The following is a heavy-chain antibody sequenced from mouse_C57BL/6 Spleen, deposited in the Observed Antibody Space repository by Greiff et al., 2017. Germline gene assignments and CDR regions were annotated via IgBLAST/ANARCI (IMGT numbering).Heavy chain of an antibody. CDR1: GYTFTSYW. CDR3: ARHGDYGSSYGYFDV. CDR2: IYPGSGST. V-gene: IGHV1-55*01. Sequence: QVQLQQPGAELVKPGASVKMSCKASGYTFTSYWITWVKQRPGQGLEWIGDIYPGSGSTNYNEKFKSKATLTVDTSSSTAYMQLSSLTSEDSAVYDCARHGDYGSSYGYFDVWGTGTTVTVSS. J-gene: IGHJ1*03. D-gene: IGHD1-1*01.